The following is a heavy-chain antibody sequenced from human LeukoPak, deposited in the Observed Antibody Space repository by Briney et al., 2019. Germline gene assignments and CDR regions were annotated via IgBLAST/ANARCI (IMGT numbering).Heavy chain of an antibody. D-gene: IGHD6-6*01. CDR3: ASGLSSIAARNAFDI. V-gene: IGHV3-74*01. Sequence: GGSLRLSCAASGFTFSSYWMRWVRQAPGKGLVWVSRINSDGSSTSYADSVKGRFTISRDNAKNTMYLQMNSLRAEDTAVYYCASGLSSIAARNAFDIWGQGTMVTVSS. CDR2: INSDGSST. J-gene: IGHJ3*02. CDR1: GFTFSSYW.